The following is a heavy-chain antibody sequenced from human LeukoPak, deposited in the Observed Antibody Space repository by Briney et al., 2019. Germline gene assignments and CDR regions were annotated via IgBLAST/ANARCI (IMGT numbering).Heavy chain of an antibody. CDR1: GYTFTGYY. J-gene: IGHJ4*02. CDR3: ARGPAYSGSSYYFDY. D-gene: IGHD1-26*01. Sequence: GASVKVSCKASGYTFTGYYMHWVRQAPGQGLEWMGWINPNSGGTNYAQKFQGRVTMTRDTSISTAYMELSRLRSDDTAVYYCARGPAYSGSSYYFDYWGQGTLVTVSS. V-gene: IGHV1-2*02. CDR2: INPNSGGT.